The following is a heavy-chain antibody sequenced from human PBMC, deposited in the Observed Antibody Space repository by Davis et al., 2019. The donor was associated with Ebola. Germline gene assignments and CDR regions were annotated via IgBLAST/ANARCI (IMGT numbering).Heavy chain of an antibody. CDR1: GGSISSYY. CDR2: IYYSGST. CDR3: ASALLWFRD. D-gene: IGHD3-10*01. Sequence: SETLSLTCTVSGGSISSYYWSWIRQPPGKGLEWIGYIYYSGSTNYNSSLKSRVTISVDTSKNQFSLKLSSVTAADTAVYYCASALLWFRDWGQGTLVTVSS. V-gene: IGHV4-59*01. J-gene: IGHJ4*02.